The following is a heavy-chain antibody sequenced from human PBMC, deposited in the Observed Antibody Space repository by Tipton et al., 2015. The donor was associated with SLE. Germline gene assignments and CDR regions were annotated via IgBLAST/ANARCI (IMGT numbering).Heavy chain of an antibody. CDR1: GYSFTTHW. V-gene: IGHV5-51*03. Sequence: QLVQSGAEVRKPGESLQISCKASGYSFTTHWIAWVRQMPGKGLEWVGIIYSGDSDSRYSPSFQGQVSITVDRATTTAYLQWSSLKASDGGIYYCARGPRVEWLSSRNWCDPWGEGTLVTVSS. J-gene: IGHJ5*02. CDR2: IYSGDSDS. D-gene: IGHD3-3*01. CDR3: ARGPRVEWLSSRNWCDP.